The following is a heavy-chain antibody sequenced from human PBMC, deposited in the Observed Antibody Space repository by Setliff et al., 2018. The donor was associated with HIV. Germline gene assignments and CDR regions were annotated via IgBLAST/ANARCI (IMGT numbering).Heavy chain of an antibody. V-gene: IGHV3-33*01. Sequence: PGGSLRLSCAASGFTFSSYGMHWVRQASGKGLEWVAFIWYNGGKTYYADSVQGRFTISRDNTKNSLYLQMNSLRVEDTAVYYCARVYGAYDILDVWGQGTTVTVSS. CDR2: IWYNGGKT. CDR3: ARVYGAYDILDV. CDR1: GFTFSSYG. D-gene: IGHD3-16*01. J-gene: IGHJ6*02.